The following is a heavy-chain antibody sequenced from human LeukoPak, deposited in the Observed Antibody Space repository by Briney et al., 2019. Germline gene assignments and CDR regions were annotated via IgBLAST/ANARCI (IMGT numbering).Heavy chain of an antibody. CDR3: ATFYRSTRLGYWFDP. CDR2: INPSGGST. V-gene: IGHV1-46*01. D-gene: IGHD2-2*01. J-gene: IGHJ5*02. Sequence: ASVKVSCKASGYTFTSYYMHWVRQAPGQGLEWMGMINPSGGSTSYAQKFQGRVTMTRDTSTSTVYMELSSLRSKDTAVYYCATFYRSTRLGYWFDPWGQGTLVTVSS. CDR1: GYTFTSYY.